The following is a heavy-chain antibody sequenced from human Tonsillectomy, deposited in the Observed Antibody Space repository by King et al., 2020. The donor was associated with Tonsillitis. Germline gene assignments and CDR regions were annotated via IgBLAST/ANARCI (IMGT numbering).Heavy chain of an antibody. J-gene: IGHJ4*02. CDR3: GVAAAGWRFDY. D-gene: IGHD6-13*01. CDR1: GVTFSSYA. Sequence: VQLVESGAEVKKPGASVKVSCKASGVTFSSYAISWVRQAPGQGLECMGGIIPIFGTANYAQKVQGRVTITADKSTSTAYMELGSLRSEDTAVYYCGVAAAGWRFDYWGQGTLVTVSS. CDR2: IIPIFGTA. V-gene: IGHV1-69*06.